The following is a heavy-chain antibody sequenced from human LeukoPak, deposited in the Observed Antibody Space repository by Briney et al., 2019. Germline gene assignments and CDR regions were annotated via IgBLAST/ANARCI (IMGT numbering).Heavy chain of an antibody. CDR1: GFTFSSYSM. D-gene: IGHD1-1*01. CDR3: ARDGGTTDYYYYGMDV. Sequence: GSLRLSCAASGFTFSSYSMNWVRQAPGKGLEWIGEIYHSGSTNYNPSLKSRVTISVDKSKNQFSLKLSSVTAADTAVYYCARDGGTTDYYYYGMDVWGQGTTVTVSS. CDR2: IYHSGST. V-gene: IGHV4-4*02. J-gene: IGHJ6*02.